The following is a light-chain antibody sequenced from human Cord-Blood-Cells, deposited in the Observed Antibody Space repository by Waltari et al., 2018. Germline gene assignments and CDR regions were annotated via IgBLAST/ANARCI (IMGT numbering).Light chain of an antibody. V-gene: IGKV4-1*01. CDR2: WAS. J-gene: IGKJ5*01. CDR1: QSVLYSSNNKNY. Sequence: DIVMTQSPDSLAVSLGERATINCNSSQSVLYSSNNKNYLAWYQQKPGQPPKLLIYWASTRESGVPDRFSGGGSGTDFTLTISSLQAEDVAVYYCQQYYSTLITFGQGTRLEIK. CDR3: QQYYSTLIT.